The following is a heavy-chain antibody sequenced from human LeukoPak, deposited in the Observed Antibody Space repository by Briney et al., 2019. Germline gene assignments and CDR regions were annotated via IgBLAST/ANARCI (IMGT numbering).Heavy chain of an antibody. CDR2: INVGNGHT. D-gene: IGHD3-22*01. J-gene: IGHJ5*02. Sequence: ASVKVSSKTSGYIFTNYAMHWVRQAPGQGLELMGWINVGNGHTKYSRDFQGRVTITRDTSATSVYMEVSSLRTADMAVYFCARDYYDSSGARWFDPWGQGTLVTVTS. CDR3: ARDYYDSSGARWFDP. V-gene: IGHV1-3*03. CDR1: GYIFTNYA.